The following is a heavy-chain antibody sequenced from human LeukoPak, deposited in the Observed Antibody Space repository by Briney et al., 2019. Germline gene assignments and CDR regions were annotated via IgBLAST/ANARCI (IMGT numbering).Heavy chain of an antibody. J-gene: IGHJ5*02. Sequence: PSETLSLTCAVYGGSFSDNYWSWLRQSPGKGLEWIGEINHSGSTSYNPSLKSRVTISVDTSKNQFSLKLSSVTAADTAVYYCARGRTCFDPWGQGTLVTVSS. CDR1: GGSFSDNY. V-gene: IGHV4-34*01. CDR3: ARGRTCFDP. CDR2: INHSGST.